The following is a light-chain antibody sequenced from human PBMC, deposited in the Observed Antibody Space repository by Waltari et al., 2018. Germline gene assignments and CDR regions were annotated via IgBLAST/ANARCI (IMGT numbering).Light chain of an antibody. CDR1: QSVLYNSNNYNY. CDR3: QQYYVTPLT. CDR2: RAS. V-gene: IGKV4-1*01. J-gene: IGKJ4*01. Sequence: DIVMTQSPDSLAVPLGERATISCKSSQSVLYNSNNYNYLAWFQQKPGQPPKLLIYRASTRESGVPDRFSGSGSGTDFTLTITSLQAEDVAVYYCQQYYVTPLTFGGGTKVEVK.